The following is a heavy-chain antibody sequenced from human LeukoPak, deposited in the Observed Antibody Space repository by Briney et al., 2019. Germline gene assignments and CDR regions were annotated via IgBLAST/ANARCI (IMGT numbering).Heavy chain of an antibody. CDR1: GFTFSSYE. Sequence: GGSLRLSCAASGFTFSSYEMNWVRQAPGKGLEWVSYISSSGSTIYYADSVKGRFTISRDNARNSLYLQMNSLRAEDTAVYYCARDRRVVTYYYFDYWGQGTLVTVSS. CDR2: ISSSGSTI. D-gene: IGHD2-21*02. J-gene: IGHJ4*02. V-gene: IGHV3-48*03. CDR3: ARDRRVVTYYYFDY.